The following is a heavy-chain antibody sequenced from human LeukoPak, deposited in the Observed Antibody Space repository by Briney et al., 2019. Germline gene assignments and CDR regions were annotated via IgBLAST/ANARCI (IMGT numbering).Heavy chain of an antibody. CDR3: ARGLWFGDENPPYFDY. Sequence: SETLSLTCTVSSYSISSSNYYWGWIRQPPGKGLEWIGSIYYSRSTYYNPSLKSRVTISVDTSKNQFSLKLSSVTAADTAVYYCARGLWFGDENPPYFDYWGQGILVTVSS. CDR2: IYYSRST. CDR1: SYSISSSNYY. V-gene: IGHV4-39*07. J-gene: IGHJ4*02. D-gene: IGHD3-10*01.